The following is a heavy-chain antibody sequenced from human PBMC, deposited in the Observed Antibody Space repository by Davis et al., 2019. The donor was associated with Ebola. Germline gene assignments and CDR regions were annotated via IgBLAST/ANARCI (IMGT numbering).Heavy chain of an antibody. CDR1: GFTFSSYW. CDR2: IKQDGSEK. J-gene: IGHJ6*02. CDR3: ASPTASYYYYGMDV. V-gene: IGHV3-7*03. D-gene: IGHD4-17*01. Sequence: GESLKISCAASGFTFSSYWMSWVRQAPGKGLEWVANIKQDGSEKYYVDSVKGRFTISRDNAKNSLYLQMNSLRAEDTAVYYCASPTASYYYYGMDVWGQGTTVTVSS.